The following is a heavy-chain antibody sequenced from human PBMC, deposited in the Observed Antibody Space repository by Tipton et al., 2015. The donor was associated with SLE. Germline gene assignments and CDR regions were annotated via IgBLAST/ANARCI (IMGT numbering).Heavy chain of an antibody. CDR3: ARRGVTFLDV. J-gene: IGHJ6*02. CDR2: IYYTGSS. CDR1: GGSMNDYY. Sequence: TLSLTCTVSGGSMNDYYWSWIRQPPGKGLEWIGYIYYTGSSNHNPSLKGRVTMSVDTSKNQFSLELTSVTAADTAVYCCARRGVTFLDVWGQGTTVTVSS. V-gene: IGHV4-59*12. D-gene: IGHD3-10*01.